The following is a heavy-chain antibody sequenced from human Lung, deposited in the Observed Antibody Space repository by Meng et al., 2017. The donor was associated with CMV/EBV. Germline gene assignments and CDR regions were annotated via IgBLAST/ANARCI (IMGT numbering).Heavy chain of an antibody. CDR2: ISASSSYI. CDR1: FRFSSYI. Sequence: FRFSSYIINWVRQAQGKGLEWVSSISASSSYIFYSDSVKGQFTISRDNAKNSLYLQMNNLRPEDTAVYYCARVGYCTTTNCYGDYFDYWGQGTLVTVSS. J-gene: IGHJ4*02. D-gene: IGHD2-2*03. CDR3: ARVGYCTTTNCYGDYFDY. V-gene: IGHV3-21*01.